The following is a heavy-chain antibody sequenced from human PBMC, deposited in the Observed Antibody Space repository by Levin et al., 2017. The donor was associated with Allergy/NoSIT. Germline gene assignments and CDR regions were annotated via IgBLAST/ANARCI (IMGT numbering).Heavy chain of an antibody. J-gene: IGHJ6*02. CDR2: ISGSGGST. D-gene: IGHD6-13*01. CDR1: GFTFSSYA. V-gene: IGHV3-23*01. CDR3: AKEGGSSQNYYYYGMDV. Sequence: PGGSLRLSCAASGFTFSSYAMSWVRQAPGKGLEWVSAISGSGGSTYYADSVKGRFTISRDNSKNTLYLQMNSLRAEDTAVYYCAKEGGSSQNYYYYGMDVWGQGTTVTVSS.